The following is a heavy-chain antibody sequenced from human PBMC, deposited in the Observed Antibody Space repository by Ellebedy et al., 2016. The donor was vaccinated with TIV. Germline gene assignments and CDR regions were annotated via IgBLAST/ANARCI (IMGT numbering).Heavy chain of an antibody. CDR3: TKGPDYDGSGYEH. CDR1: GFTFSNYW. CDR2: IKQDGSEK. V-gene: IGHV3-7*01. Sequence: GESLKISCAASGFTFSNYWMSWVRQAPGKGLEWVGNIKQDGSEKNFVDSVKGRFIVSRDNAKNSLYLQMSSLRVDDTAIYYCTKGPDYDGSGYEHWGQGALVTVSS. J-gene: IGHJ1*01. D-gene: IGHD3-22*01.